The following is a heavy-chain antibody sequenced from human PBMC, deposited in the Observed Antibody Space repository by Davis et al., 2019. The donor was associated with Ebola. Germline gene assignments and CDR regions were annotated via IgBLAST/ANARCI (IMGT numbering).Heavy chain of an antibody. CDR1: GFTFSSYA. V-gene: IGHV3-30-3*01. CDR3: TGTYGLFDY. CDR2: ISYDGSNK. J-gene: IGHJ4*02. Sequence: GGSLRLSCAASGFTFSSYAMHWVRQAPGKGLEWVAVISYDGSNKYYADSVKGRFTISRDNSKNTLYLQMNSLRAEDTAVYYCTGTYGLFDYWGQGTLVTVSS. D-gene: IGHD1-1*01.